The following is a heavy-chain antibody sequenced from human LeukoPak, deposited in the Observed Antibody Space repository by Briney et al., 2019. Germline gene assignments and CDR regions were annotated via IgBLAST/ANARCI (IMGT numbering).Heavy chain of an antibody. Sequence: GGSLRLSCAASGFTFSTYWMNWFRQTPGKGLEWVAKIKADGGEKDHVASVEGRFTISRDNAKNSLYLQMNSLRVEDTAVYYCARGGAARPDFWGQGTLVTVSS. V-gene: IGHV3-7*01. D-gene: IGHD6-6*01. CDR1: GFTFSTYW. CDR2: IKADGGEK. J-gene: IGHJ4*02. CDR3: ARGGAARPDF.